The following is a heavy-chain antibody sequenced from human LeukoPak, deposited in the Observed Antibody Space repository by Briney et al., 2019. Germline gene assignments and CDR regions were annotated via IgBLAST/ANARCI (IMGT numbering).Heavy chain of an antibody. CDR3: TRMTTGHDY. CDR2: INHSGYT. V-gene: IGHV4-34*01. CDR1: GVSFDDYY. D-gene: IGHD4-17*01. Sequence: PSETLSLTCAVSGVSFDDYYWSWVRQTPGQGLEWIGEINHSGYTNDNPSLKSRVTLSIDTSRKQFSLNLRSVTVADAGTYYCTRMTTGHDYWGQGTLVTVSS. J-gene: IGHJ4*02.